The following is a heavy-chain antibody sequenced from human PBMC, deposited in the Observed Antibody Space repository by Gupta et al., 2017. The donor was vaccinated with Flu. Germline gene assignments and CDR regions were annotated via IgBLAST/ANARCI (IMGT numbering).Heavy chain of an antibody. D-gene: IGHD6-13*01. V-gene: IGHV3-15*01. J-gene: IGHJ6*03. CDR3: ARIAAAGTGNYMDV. CDR1: GFTFMNAW. CDR2: IKSPFDGGST. Sequence: EVQLVESGGGLVKPGGSLRLSCAASGFTFMNAWMTWVRQAPGKGLEWIGRIKSPFDGGSTDYASPVQGRFTISRDDSKNTISLQMNGLKTEDTALYYCARIAAAGTGNYMDVWGKGTTVTVSS.